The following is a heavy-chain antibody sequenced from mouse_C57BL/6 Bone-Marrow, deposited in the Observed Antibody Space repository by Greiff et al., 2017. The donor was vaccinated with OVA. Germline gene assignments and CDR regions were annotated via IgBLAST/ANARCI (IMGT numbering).Heavy chain of an antibody. Sequence: VKLQQPGAELVMPGASVKLSCKASGYTFTSYWMHWVKQRPGQGLEWIGEIDPSDSYTNYNQKFKGKSTLTVDKSSSTAYMQLSSLTSEDSAVYYCARGLLRAMDYWGQGTSVTVSS. V-gene: IGHV1-69*01. CDR3: ARGLLRAMDY. D-gene: IGHD1-1*01. CDR2: IDPSDSYT. J-gene: IGHJ4*01. CDR1: GYTFTSYW.